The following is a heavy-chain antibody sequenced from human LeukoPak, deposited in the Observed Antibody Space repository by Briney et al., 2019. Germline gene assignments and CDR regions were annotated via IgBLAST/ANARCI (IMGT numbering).Heavy chain of an antibody. CDR3: ARDLRNSGYWDPDYFDY. Sequence: GGSLRLSCAASGFTLTNYWMGWVRQAPGKGLEWVANIRPEGSDKYYVDSVKGRFTISRDNAKNSLYLQMNSLRAEDTAVYYCARDLRNSGYWDPDYFDYWGQGTLVTVSS. J-gene: IGHJ4*02. V-gene: IGHV3-7*03. D-gene: IGHD5-12*01. CDR2: IRPEGSDK. CDR1: GFTLTNYW.